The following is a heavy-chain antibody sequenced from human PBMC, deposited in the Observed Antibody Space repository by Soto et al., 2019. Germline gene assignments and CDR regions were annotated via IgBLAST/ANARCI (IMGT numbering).Heavy chain of an antibody. CDR1: GFTFSTYS. CDR2: ISSSSNTI. J-gene: IGHJ4*02. Sequence: GGSLRLSCAASGFTFSTYSMNWVRQTPGKGLEWVSYISSSSNTIYHADSVKGRFTISRDNAKNSLYLQMNSLRDEDTAVYYCARDRGYYGSGSYYFDSWGQGTRVTVSS. V-gene: IGHV3-48*02. D-gene: IGHD3-10*01. CDR3: ARDRGYYGSGSYYFDS.